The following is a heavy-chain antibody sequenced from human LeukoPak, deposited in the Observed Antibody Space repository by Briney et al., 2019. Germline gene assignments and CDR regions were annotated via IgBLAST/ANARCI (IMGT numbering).Heavy chain of an antibody. CDR1: GFTFDDYA. D-gene: IGHD5-18*01. CDR3: AKDIGYNYGQMPFDY. V-gene: IGHV3-9*01. CDR2: ISWISGSI. J-gene: IGHJ4*02. Sequence: PGRSLRLSCAASGFTFDDYAMHWVRQAPGKGLEWVSGISWISGSIGYVDSVKGRFTISRDNAKNSLYLQMNSLRAEDTALYYCAKDIGYNYGQMPFDYWGQGTLVTVPS.